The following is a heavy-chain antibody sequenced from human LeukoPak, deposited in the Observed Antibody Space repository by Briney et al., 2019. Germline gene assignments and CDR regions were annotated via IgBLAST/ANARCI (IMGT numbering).Heavy chain of an antibody. D-gene: IGHD2-8*01. CDR2: IIPILGIA. CDR3: ARALEYADAFDI. V-gene: IGHV1-69*04. J-gene: IGHJ3*02. Sequence: SVKVSCKASGGTFSSYAISWVRQAPGQGLEWMGRIIPILGIANYAQKLQGRVTMTTDTSTSTAYMELRSLRSDDTAVYYCARALEYADAFDIWGQGTMVTVSS. CDR1: GGTFSSYA.